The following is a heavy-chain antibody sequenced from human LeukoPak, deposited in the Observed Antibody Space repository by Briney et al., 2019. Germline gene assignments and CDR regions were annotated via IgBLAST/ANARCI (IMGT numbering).Heavy chain of an antibody. D-gene: IGHD2-15*01. Sequence: GGSLRLSCSASGFTFSNYAMHWVRQAPGKGLEYVSAISSNGGSTYYADSVKGRFIISRDNSKNTLYLQMSSLRAEDTAVYYCVKDKYPVVVAATLDYWGQGTLVTVSS. CDR3: VKDKYPVVVAATLDY. J-gene: IGHJ4*02. V-gene: IGHV3-64D*09. CDR2: ISSNGGST. CDR1: GFTFSNYA.